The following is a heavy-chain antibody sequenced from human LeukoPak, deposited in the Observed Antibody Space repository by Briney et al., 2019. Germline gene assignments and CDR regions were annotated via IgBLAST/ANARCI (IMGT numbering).Heavy chain of an antibody. CDR1: GFTFSSYW. CDR3: AKDFEVATIKVGFDY. V-gene: IGHV3-7*01. CDR2: IKRDGSEK. D-gene: IGHD5-24*01. Sequence: GGSLRLSCAASGFTFSSYWMSWVRQAPGKGLEWVANIKRDGSEKYYVDSVKGRFTISRDNSKNTLYLQMNSLRAEDTAVYYCAKDFEVATIKVGFDYRGQGTLVTVSS. J-gene: IGHJ4*02.